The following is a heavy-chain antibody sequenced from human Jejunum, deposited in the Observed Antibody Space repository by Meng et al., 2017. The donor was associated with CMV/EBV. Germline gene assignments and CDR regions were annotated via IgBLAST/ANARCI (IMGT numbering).Heavy chain of an antibody. D-gene: IGHD4-11*01. CDR2: IRNDGST. V-gene: IGHV3-53*01. J-gene: IGHJ4*02. CDR1: GFSVTRNY. CDR3: ARACRQLSNCYLDS. Sequence: AASGFSVTRNYMTWVRQATGKGLEWVSFIRNDGSTAYTASVQGRFTISRDNSKNTVYLQMNSLRAEDTALYYCARACRQLSNCYLDSWGQGTLVTVSS.